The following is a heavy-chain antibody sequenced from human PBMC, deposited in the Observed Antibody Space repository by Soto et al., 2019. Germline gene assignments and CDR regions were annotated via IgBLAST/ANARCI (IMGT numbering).Heavy chain of an antibody. CDR1: GGTFSSYT. D-gene: IGHD2-21*02. CDR2: IIPILGIA. CDR3: ARQIKVVTAYDY. Sequence: QVQLVQSGVEVKKPGSSVKVSCKASGGTFSSYTISWVRQAPGQGLEWMGRIIPILGIANYAQKFQGRVTITADKSTSTAYMELSSLRSEDTAVYYCARQIKVVTAYDYWGQGTLVTVSS. J-gene: IGHJ4*02. V-gene: IGHV1-69*02.